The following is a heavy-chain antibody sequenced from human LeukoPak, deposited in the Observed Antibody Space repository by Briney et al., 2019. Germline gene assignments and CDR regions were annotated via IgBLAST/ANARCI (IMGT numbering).Heavy chain of an antibody. D-gene: IGHD4-17*01. CDR2: ISISGSTT. CDR3: AKDGTTETTNYYYAMDV. V-gene: IGHV3-48*03. J-gene: IGHJ6*02. Sequence: GGSLRLSCIGSGFTFSSDEMNWVRQAPGKGLEWVSYISISGSTTYYADSVKGRFTISRDDAKSSLYLQMNSLRAEDTATYYCAKDGTTETTNYYYAMDVWGQGTTVTVSS. CDR1: GFTFSSDE.